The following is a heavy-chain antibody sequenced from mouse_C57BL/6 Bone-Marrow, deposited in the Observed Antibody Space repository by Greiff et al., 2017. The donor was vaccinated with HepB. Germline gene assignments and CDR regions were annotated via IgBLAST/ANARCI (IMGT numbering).Heavy chain of an antibody. CDR1: GFTFSSSG. CDR3: ARHDPYAMDY. V-gene: IGHV5-6*01. Sequence: DVQLQESGGDLVKPGGSLKLSCAASGFTFSSSGMSWVRQTPDKRLEWVATISSGGSYTYYPDSVKGRFTISRDNAKNTLYLQMSSLKSEDTAMYYCARHDPYAMDYWGQGTSVTVSS. J-gene: IGHJ4*01. CDR2: ISSGGSYT.